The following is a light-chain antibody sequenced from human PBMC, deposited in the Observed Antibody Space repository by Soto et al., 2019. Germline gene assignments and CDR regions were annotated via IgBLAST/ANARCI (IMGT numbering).Light chain of an antibody. Sequence: IQLTQSPSSLSASVGDRVTITCRASQGISSYLGWYQQKPGKAPNLLIYAASTLQSGVPSRFSGGGIGTEFSLSISSLQPDDFATYYCQQYSTYPYIFGQGTKVDIK. J-gene: IGKJ2*01. CDR3: QQYSTYPYI. V-gene: IGKV1-9*01. CDR1: QGISSY. CDR2: AAS.